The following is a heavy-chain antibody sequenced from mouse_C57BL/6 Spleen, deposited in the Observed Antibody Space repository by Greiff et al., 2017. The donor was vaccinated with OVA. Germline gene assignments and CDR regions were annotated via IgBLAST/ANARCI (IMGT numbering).Heavy chain of an antibody. Sequence: VHVKQSGAELVRPGASVKLSCTASGFNIKDDYMHWVKQRPEQGLEWIGWIDPENGDTEYASKFQGKATITADTSSNTAYLQLSSLTSEDTAVYDSTTGGSSYWYFDVWGTGTTVTVSS. CDR2: IDPENGDT. CDR3: TTGGSSYWYFDV. J-gene: IGHJ1*03. D-gene: IGHD6-1*01. CDR1: GFNIKDDY. V-gene: IGHV14-4*01.